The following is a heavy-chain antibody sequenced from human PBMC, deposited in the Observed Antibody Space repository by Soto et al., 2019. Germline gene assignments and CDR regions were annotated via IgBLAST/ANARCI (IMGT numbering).Heavy chain of an antibody. CDR1: GFTFSSYA. D-gene: IGHD3-16*02. V-gene: IGHV3-23*01. CDR3: AKRRVGGVIVSVFDY. J-gene: IGHJ4*02. Sequence: EVQLLESGGGLVQPGGSLRLSCAASGFTFSSYAMSWVRQAPGKGLEWVSAISGSGGSTYYADSVKGRFTITRDNSKNTLYLLMNSLRAAATAVYYCAKRRVGGVIVSVFDYWGRGTLVTVSS. CDR2: ISGSGGST.